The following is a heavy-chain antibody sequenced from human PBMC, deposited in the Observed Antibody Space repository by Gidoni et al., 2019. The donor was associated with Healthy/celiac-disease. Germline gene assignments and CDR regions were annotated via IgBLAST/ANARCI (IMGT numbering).Heavy chain of an antibody. V-gene: IGHV4-39*07. Sequence: QLQLQASGPGLVKPSETLSLTCTVSGGSISSSSYYWGWIRQPPGKGLEWIGSIYYSGSTYYNPSLKSRVTISVDTSKNQFSLKLSSVTAADTAVYYCARDGGYQLLLPPDYWGQGTLVTVSS. J-gene: IGHJ4*02. CDR2: IYYSGST. D-gene: IGHD2-2*01. CDR1: GGSISSSSYY. CDR3: ARDGGYQLLLPPDY.